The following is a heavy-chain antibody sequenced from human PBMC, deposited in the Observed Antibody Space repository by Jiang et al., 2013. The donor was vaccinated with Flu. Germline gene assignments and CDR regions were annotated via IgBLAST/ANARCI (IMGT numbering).Heavy chain of an antibody. CDR1: GGTFSSYA. Sequence: SGAEVKKPGSSVKVSCKASGGTFSSYAISWVRQAPGQGLEWMGRIIPILGIANYAQKFQGRVTITADKSTSTAYMELSSLRSEDTAVYYCASDIAARPRYYYYGMDVWGQGTTVTVSS. CDR2: IIPILGIA. J-gene: IGHJ6*02. CDR3: ASDIAARPRYYYYGMDV. V-gene: IGHV1-69*04. D-gene: IGHD6-6*01.